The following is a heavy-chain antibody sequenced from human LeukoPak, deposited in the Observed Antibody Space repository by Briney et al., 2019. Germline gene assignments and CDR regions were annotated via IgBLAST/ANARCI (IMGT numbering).Heavy chain of an antibody. CDR1: GFTFSSYS. D-gene: IGHD2-2*01. J-gene: IGHJ5*02. Sequence: GGSLRLSCAASGFTFSSYSMNWVRQAPGKGLEWVSSISSSSSYIYYADSVKGRFTISRDNAKNSLYLQMNSLRAEDTAVYYCARAPSAANVLWFDPWGQGTLVTVSS. CDR2: ISSSSSYI. V-gene: IGHV3-21*01. CDR3: ARAPSAANVLWFDP.